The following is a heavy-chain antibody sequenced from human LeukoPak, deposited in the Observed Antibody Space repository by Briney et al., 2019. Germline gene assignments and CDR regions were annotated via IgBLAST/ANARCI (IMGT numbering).Heavy chain of an antibody. J-gene: IGHJ5*02. CDR2: IIPIFGTP. CDR1: GGTFSSYA. D-gene: IGHD6-19*01. CDR3: ARDVASVAGTSFDP. V-gene: IGHV1-69*13. Sequence: ASVRVSCKASGGTFSSYAISWVRQAPGQGLEWMGGIIPIFGTPNYAQKFQGRVTITADESTSTAYMELSSLRSEDTAVYYCARDVASVAGTSFDPWGQGTLVTVSS.